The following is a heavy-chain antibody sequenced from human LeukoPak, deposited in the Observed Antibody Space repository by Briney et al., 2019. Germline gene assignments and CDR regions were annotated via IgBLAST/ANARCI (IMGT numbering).Heavy chain of an antibody. CDR3: ARRGYCSGGSCRKRLNDY. D-gene: IGHD2-15*01. J-gene: IGHJ4*02. CDR1: GFTFSSYS. V-gene: IGHV3-21*01. Sequence: GGSLRLSCAASGFTFSSYSMNWVRQAPGKGLEWVSSISSSSSYIYYADSVKGRFTISRDNAKNSLYLQMNSLRAEDTAVYYCARRGYCSGGSCRKRLNDYWGQGTLVTVSS. CDR2: ISSSSSYI.